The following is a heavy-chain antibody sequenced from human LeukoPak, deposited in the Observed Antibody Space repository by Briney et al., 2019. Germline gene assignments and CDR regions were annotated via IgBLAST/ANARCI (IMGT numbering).Heavy chain of an antibody. CDR3: ARVVRSSSWYMQPFDP. CDR2: IYPGDSDT. V-gene: IGHV5-51*01. CDR1: GYSFTSYW. Sequence: NSGESLKISCKGSGYSFTSYWIGWVRQMPGKGLEWMGIIYPGDSDTRYSPSFQGQVTISADKSISTAYLQWSSLKASDTAMYYCARVVRSSSWYMQPFDPWGQGTLVTVSS. J-gene: IGHJ5*02. D-gene: IGHD6-13*01.